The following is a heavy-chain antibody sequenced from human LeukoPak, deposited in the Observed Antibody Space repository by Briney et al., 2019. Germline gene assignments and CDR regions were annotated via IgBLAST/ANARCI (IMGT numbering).Heavy chain of an antibody. CDR1: GFTFDDYA. D-gene: IGHD6-13*01. J-gene: IGHJ4*02. CDR2: ISWNSGSI. Sequence: SLRLSCAASGFTFDDYAMHWVRQAPGKGLEWVSGISWNSGSIGYADSVKGRFTISRDNAKNPLYLQMNSLRAEDTALYYCAKDIRSIAAASFDYWGQGTLVTVSS. V-gene: IGHV3-9*01. CDR3: AKDIRSIAAASFDY.